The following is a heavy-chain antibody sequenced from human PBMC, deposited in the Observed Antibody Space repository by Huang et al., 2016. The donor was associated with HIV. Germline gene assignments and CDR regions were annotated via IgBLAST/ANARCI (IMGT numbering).Heavy chain of an antibody. J-gene: IGHJ4*02. Sequence: QERLVESGGGVVQPGRSLRLSCAASGFTFSSYAMHWVRPAPGKGLEWGAVISEDGSNQHYVDSVKGRFTISRDNSKKRLYLQMNSLRMGDTAVYYCARGSAGVLWFGEMWGQGTLVTVSS. CDR3: ARGSAGVLWFGEM. D-gene: IGHD3-10*01. V-gene: IGHV3-30*04. CDR1: GFTFSSYA. CDR2: ISEDGSNQ.